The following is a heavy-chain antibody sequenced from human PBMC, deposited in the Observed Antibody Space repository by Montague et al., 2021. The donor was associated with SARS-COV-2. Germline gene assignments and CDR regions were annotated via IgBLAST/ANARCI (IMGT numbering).Heavy chain of an antibody. J-gene: IGHJ6*03. Sequence: SETLSLTCTVSGGSISSSSHYWGWIRQPPGKGLEWIGSIYYSGSTYYNPSLKSRVTISVDTSKNQFSLKLSSVTAADTAVFYCARHSWDYTIFGVVIYYMDVWGKGTTVTVSS. CDR3: ARHSWDYTIFGVVIYYMDV. CDR2: IYYSGST. V-gene: IGHV4-39*01. D-gene: IGHD3-3*01. CDR1: GGSISSSSHY.